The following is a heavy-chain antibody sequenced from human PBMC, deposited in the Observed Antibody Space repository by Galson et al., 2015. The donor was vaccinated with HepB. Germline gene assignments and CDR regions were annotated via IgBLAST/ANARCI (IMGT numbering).Heavy chain of an antibody. CDR1: GFNFRFHA. CDR3: ARDPGGVFPFDY. Sequence: SLRFSCAASGFNFRFHAMSWVRQTPEKGLEWLSYISGNGNSIYYADSVRGRFTISRDNGKNSAFLQMNSLRDEDTALYYCARDPGGVFPFDYWGQGTLVTVSS. J-gene: IGHJ4*02. CDR2: ISGNGNSI. D-gene: IGHD3-16*01. V-gene: IGHV3-48*02.